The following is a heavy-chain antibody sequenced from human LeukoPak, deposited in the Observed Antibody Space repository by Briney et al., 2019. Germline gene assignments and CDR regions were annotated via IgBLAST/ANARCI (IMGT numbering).Heavy chain of an antibody. CDR1: GGSFSGYY. CDR2: INHSGST. J-gene: IGHJ6*03. Sequence: PSETLSLTCAVYGGSFSGYYWSWIRQPPGKGLEWIGEINHSGSTNYNPSLKSRVTISVDTSKNRFSLKLSSVTAADTAVYYCARRGRGCSGGSCYSPYYYYYMDVWGKGTTVTISS. CDR3: ARRGRGCSGGSCYSPYYYYYMDV. V-gene: IGHV4-34*01. D-gene: IGHD2-15*01.